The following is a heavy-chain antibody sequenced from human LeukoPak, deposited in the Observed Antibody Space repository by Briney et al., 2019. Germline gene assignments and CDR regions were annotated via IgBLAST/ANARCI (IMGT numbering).Heavy chain of an antibody. D-gene: IGHD3-9*01. CDR2: ISSDGSNK. CDR1: RFTFSNYG. Sequence: GGSLRLSCAASRFTFSNYGMHWVRQAPGKGLEWVAVISSDGSNKYYADSVKGRFTISRDNSKNTLYLQMNSLRAEDTAVYYCAKCPSGVLRYFAPIDYWGQGTLVTVSS. CDR3: AKCPSGVLRYFAPIDY. J-gene: IGHJ4*02. V-gene: IGHV3-30*18.